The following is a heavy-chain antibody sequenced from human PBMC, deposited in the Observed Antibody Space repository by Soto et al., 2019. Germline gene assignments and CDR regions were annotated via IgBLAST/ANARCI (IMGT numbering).Heavy chain of an antibody. Sequence: GGSLRLSCAASGFTFSSYAMHWVRQAPGKGLEWVAVISYDGSNKYYADSVKGRFTISRDNSKNTLYLQMNSLRAEDTAVYYCASRPPYSSSWYDWFDPWGQGTLVTVS. CDR3: ASRPPYSSSWYDWFDP. D-gene: IGHD6-13*01. V-gene: IGHV3-30-3*01. CDR1: GFTFSSYA. J-gene: IGHJ5*02. CDR2: ISYDGSNK.